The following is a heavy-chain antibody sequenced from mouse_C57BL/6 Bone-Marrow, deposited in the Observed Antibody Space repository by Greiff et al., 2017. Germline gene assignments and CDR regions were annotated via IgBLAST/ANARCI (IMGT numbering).Heavy chain of an antibody. CDR2: INPGSGGT. CDR1: GYAFTNYL. CDR3: ARPSAMDY. V-gene: IGHV1-54*01. J-gene: IGHJ4*01. Sequence: VQRVESGAELVRPGTSVKVSCKASGYAFTNYLIEWVKQRPGQGLEWIGVINPGSGGTNYNEKFKGKATLTADKSSSTAYMQLSSLTSEDSAVYFCARPSAMDYWGQGASVTVSS.